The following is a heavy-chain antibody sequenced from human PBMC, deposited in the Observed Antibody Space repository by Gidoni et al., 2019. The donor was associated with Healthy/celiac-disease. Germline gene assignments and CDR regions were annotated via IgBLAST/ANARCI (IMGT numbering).Heavy chain of an antibody. CDR1: GFTFSSYA. D-gene: IGHD6-13*01. J-gene: IGHJ4*02. V-gene: IGHV3-30-3*01. CDR2: ISYDGSNK. Sequence: QVQLVESGGGVVQPGRSLRLSCAASGFTFSSYAMHWVRQAPGKGLECVAVISYDGSNKYYADSVKGRFTISRDNSKNTLYLQMNSLRAEDTAVYYCARVAIAYTTFSGYFDYWGQGTLVTVSS. CDR3: ARVAIAYTTFSGYFDY.